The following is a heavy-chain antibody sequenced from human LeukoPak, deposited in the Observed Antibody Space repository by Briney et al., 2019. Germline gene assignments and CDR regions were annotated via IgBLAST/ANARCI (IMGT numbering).Heavy chain of an antibody. Sequence: SETLSLTCTVSDDSISDYYRGWIRQPPGKGLEWIGYFHNSGTSTYNPSLKSRVTISADTSKNQFSLKLNSLTTADTAVYYCTRGAGWLIDYWGQGILVTVST. CDR1: DDSISDYY. V-gene: IGHV4-59*01. D-gene: IGHD3-16*01. CDR3: TRGAGWLIDY. J-gene: IGHJ4*02. CDR2: FHNSGTS.